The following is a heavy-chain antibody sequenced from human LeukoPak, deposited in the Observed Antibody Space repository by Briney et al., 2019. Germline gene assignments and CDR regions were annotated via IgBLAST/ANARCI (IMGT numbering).Heavy chain of an antibody. CDR3: ARVGSGNFDL. CDR1: GGSFSGYY. J-gene: IGHJ2*01. CDR2: INHSGST. D-gene: IGHD3-10*01. V-gene: IGHV4-34*01. Sequence: PPETLSLTCAVYGGSFSGYYWSWIRQPPGKGLEWIGEINHSGSTNCNPSLKSLVTISVDTSKNQFSLKLSSVTAADTAVYYCARVGSGNFDLWGRGTLVTVSS.